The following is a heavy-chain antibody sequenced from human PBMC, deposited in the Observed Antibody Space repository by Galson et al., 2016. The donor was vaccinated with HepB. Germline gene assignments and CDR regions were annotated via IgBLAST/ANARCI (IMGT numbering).Heavy chain of an antibody. CDR2: IDWDNNE. CDR1: GFSLRTNGMC. CDR3: ARTPRYCRGDGGEGFDI. J-gene: IGHJ3*02. D-gene: IGHD2-21*01. Sequence: PALVKPTQTLTLTCTFSGFSLRTNGMCVSWIRQPPGKALEWLARIDWDNNEYRSPSLRTRLTTSKDTSKNQVVLTMTNLDPEDTATYYCARTPRYCRGDGGEGFDIWGQGTMVTVSS. V-gene: IGHV2-70*11.